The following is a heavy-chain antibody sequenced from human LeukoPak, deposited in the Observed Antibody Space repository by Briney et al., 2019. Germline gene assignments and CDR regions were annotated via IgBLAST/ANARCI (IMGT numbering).Heavy chain of an antibody. Sequence: PSETLSLTCTVSGASISSYYWTWIRQPPGKGLEWIGNIFHSGSTNYNPSLKSRVSISIEASKNQFSLRLSSVTAADTAVYYCAGEGDYWHRFDYWGWGTLVTVSS. D-gene: IGHD4-17*01. CDR3: AGEGDYWHRFDY. CDR2: IFHSGST. V-gene: IGHV4-59*01. J-gene: IGHJ4*02. CDR1: GASISSYY.